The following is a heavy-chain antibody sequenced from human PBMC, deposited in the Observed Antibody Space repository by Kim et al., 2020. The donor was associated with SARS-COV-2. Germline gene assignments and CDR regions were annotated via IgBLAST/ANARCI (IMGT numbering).Heavy chain of an antibody. CDR2: IYYSGST. CDR1: GGSISSYY. J-gene: IGHJ6*02. V-gene: IGHV4-59*01. CDR3: ARASGAVAGRVYYYYYGMDV. Sequence: SETLSLTCTVSGGSISSYYWSWIRQPPGKGLEWIGYIYYSGSTNYNPSLKSRVTISVDTSKNQFSLKLSSVTAADTAVYYCARASGAVAGRVYYYYYGMDVWGQGTTVTVSS. D-gene: IGHD6-19*01.